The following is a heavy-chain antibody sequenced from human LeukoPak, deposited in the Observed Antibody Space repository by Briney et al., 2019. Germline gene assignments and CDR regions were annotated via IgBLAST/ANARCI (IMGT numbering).Heavy chain of an antibody. J-gene: IGHJ4*02. V-gene: IGHV1-18*01. Sequence: GASVKASCKASGYTFTSYGISWVRQAPGQGLEWMGWISAYNGNTNYAQKLQGRVTMTTDTSTSTAYMELRSLRSDDTAVYYCARASRLYYDSSGYYSYFDYWGQGTLVTVSS. D-gene: IGHD3-22*01. CDR1: GYTFTSYG. CDR2: ISAYNGNT. CDR3: ARASRLYYDSSGYYSYFDY.